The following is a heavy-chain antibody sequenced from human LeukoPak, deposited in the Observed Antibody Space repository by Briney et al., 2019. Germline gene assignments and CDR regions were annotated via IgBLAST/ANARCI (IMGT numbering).Heavy chain of an antibody. CDR2: IYYSGST. D-gene: IGHD5-18*01. CDR1: GGSISSGGYY. CDR3: ARSGTAMAQGWFDP. Sequence: SGTLSLTCTVSGGSISSGGYYWSWIRQHPGKGLEWIGYIYYSGSTYYNPSLKSRVTISVDTSKNQFSLKLSSVTAADTAVYYCARSGTAMAQGWFDPWGQGTLVTVSS. J-gene: IGHJ5*02. V-gene: IGHV4-31*03.